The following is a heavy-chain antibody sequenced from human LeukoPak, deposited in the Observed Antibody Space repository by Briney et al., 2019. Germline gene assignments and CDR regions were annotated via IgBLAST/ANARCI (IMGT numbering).Heavy chain of an antibody. D-gene: IGHD6-13*01. CDR1: GFTFSSYA. CDR2: ISGSGGST. Sequence: PGGSLRLSCAASGFTFSSYAMSWVRQAPGKGLEWVSAISGSGGSTYYADSVKGRFTISRDNSKNTLYLQMNSLRAEDTAVYYCARQPVRSSWYRFDYWGQGTLVTVSS. V-gene: IGHV3-23*01. J-gene: IGHJ4*02. CDR3: ARQPVRSSWYRFDY.